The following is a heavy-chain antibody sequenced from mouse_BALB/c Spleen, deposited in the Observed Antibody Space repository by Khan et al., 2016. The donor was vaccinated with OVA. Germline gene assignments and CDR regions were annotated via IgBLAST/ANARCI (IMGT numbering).Heavy chain of an antibody. CDR3: ARSTYRDAFAY. CDR1: GDSITSGF. D-gene: IGHD2-14*01. J-gene: IGHJ3*01. V-gene: IGHV3-8*02. CDR2: MIYSGYT. Sequence: VQLKQSGPSLVQPSQTLSLTCSVTGDSITSGFWSWIRKFPGNKLEYMGYMIYSGYTYYNPSLKGRFSITRHTSKNQYYLQLNSVTTEDTATYYCARSTYRDAFAYWGQGTLVTVSA.